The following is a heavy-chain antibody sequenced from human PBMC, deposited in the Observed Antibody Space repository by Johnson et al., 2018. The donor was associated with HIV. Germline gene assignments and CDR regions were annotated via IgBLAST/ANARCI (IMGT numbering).Heavy chain of an antibody. Sequence: QVQLVESGGGLVKPGGSLRLSCAASGFTFSDYYMSWIRQAPGKGLALVSYISSSGSTIYYADSVKGRFTISRDNSKNTLYLQMNSLRAEDTAVYYCAKLPVLYGDFDGAFNIWGQGTMVTVSS. CDR2: ISSSGSTI. CDR1: GFTFSDYY. CDR3: AKLPVLYGDFDGAFNI. V-gene: IGHV3-11*04. D-gene: IGHD4-17*01. J-gene: IGHJ3*02.